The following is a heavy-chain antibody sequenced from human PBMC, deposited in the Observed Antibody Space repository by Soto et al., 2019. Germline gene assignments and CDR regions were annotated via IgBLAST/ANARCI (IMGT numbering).Heavy chain of an antibody. V-gene: IGHV4-34*01. CDR3: ASQALDTAIFDY. CDR2: INHSGST. D-gene: IGHD5-18*01. CDR1: GGSFSDYY. J-gene: IGHJ4*02. Sequence: PSETLSLTCAVYGGSFSDYYWSWIRQPPGKGLEWIGEINHSGSTNYNPSLKSRVTISVDTSKNQFSLKLNSVTAADTAVYYCASQALDTAIFDYWGQGTPVTVSS.